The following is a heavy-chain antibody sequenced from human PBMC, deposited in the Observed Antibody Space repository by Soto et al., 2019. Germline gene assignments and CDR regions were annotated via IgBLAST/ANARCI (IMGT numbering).Heavy chain of an antibody. CDR2: IYYSGST. J-gene: IGHJ5*02. Sequence: PSETLSLTCTVSGGSISSYYWSWIRQPPGKGLEWIGYIYYSGSTNYDPSLKSRVTISVDTSKNQFSLKLSSVTAADTAVYYCARDLNWFDPWGQGTLVTVSS. V-gene: IGHV4-59*01. CDR3: ARDLNWFDP. CDR1: GGSISSYY.